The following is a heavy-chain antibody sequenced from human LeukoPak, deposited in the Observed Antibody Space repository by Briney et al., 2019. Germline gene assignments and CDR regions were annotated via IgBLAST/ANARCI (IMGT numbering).Heavy chain of an antibody. CDR3: TRHPYGVLDY. CDR2: IRYDGSNK. Sequence: LSLTCAVYGGSFSGYYWSWIRQPPGKGLEWVAFIRYDGSNKYYADSVKGRFTISRDNAKNSLYLQMDSLRAEDTAVYYCTRHPYGVLDYWGQGTLVTVSS. V-gene: IGHV3-33*08. J-gene: IGHJ4*02. D-gene: IGHD4-17*01. CDR1: GGSFSGYY.